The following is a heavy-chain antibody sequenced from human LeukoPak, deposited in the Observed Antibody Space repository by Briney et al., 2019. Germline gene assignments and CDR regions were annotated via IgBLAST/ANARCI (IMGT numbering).Heavy chain of an antibody. CDR3: ARDHPDAFDI. J-gene: IGHJ3*02. V-gene: IGHV4-59*01. CDR1: GGSISSYY. Sequence: SETLSLTCTVSGGSISSYYWSWIRQPPGKGLEWIGYIYYSGSTNYNPSLKSRVTISVDTSKNQFSLKLSSVTAADTAVYYCARDHPDAFDIWGQGTMVTVSS. CDR2: IYYSGST.